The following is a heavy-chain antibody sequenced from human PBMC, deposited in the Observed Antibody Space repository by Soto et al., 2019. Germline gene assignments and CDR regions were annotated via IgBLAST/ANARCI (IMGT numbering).Heavy chain of an antibody. D-gene: IGHD3-10*01. CDR3: ARARTINYYGLGSYYTYYYYYMDV. CDR2: INHSGST. CDR1: GGSFSGYY. V-gene: IGHV4-34*01. J-gene: IGHJ6*03. Sequence: QVQLQQWGAGLLKPSETLSLTCAVYGGSFSGYYWSWIRQPPGKGLEWIGEINHSGSTNYNPSLKSRVTISVDTSKNQFSLKLSSVTAADTAVYYCARARTINYYGLGSYYTYYYYYMDVWGKGTTVTVSS.